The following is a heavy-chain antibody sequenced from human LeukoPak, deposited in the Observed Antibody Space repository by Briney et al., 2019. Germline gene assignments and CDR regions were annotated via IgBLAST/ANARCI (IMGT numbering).Heavy chain of an antibody. J-gene: IGHJ5*02. CDR3: ARGFYYGSGRYNWFDP. CDR2: IIPIFGTA. V-gene: IGHV1-69*01. Sequence: SVKVSCKASAGTSSSYAISWVRQAPGQGLEWMGGIIPIFGTANYAQKFQGRVTITADESTSTAYMELSSLRSEDTAVYYCARGFYYGSGRYNWFDPWGQGTLVTVSS. CDR1: AGTSSSYA. D-gene: IGHD3-10*01.